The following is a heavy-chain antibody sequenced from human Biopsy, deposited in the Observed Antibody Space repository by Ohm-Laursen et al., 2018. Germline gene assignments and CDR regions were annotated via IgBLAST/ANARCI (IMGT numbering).Heavy chain of an antibody. Sequence: PSETLSLTCTVSGDSVSSGSFYWTCIRQPPGQGLEYIGDIYDSGSTANYNPSLESLVTMSVDMPKNQFSLKLSSVTAADTAIYYCARGMRSSGWPYFDSWGQGTLVTVSS. J-gene: IGHJ4*02. V-gene: IGHV4-61*01. CDR3: ARGMRSSGWPYFDS. CDR1: GDSVSSGSFY. CDR2: IYDSGSTA. D-gene: IGHD6-19*01.